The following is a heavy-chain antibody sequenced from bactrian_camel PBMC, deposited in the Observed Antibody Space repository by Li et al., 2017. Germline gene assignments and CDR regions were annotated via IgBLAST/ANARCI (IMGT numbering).Heavy chain of an antibody. V-gene: IGHV3S1*01. D-gene: IGHD2*01. CDR1: GFTFKTAW. Sequence: HVQLVESGGGLVQPGGSLTLSCAASGFTFKTAWMYWVRQAPGKGIEWVSGIDSDGGRTEYATSVKDRFTISRDIAKNTAFLQMDNLKPEDDGVYYCALDTTRRHFYQEGNCPNYDALGVWGKGTQVTVST. J-gene: IGHJ7*01. CDR2: IDSDGGRT.